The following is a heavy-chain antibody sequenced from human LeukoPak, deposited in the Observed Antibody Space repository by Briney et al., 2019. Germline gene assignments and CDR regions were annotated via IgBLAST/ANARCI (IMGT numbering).Heavy chain of an antibody. V-gene: IGHV3-48*03. CDR1: GFTFTDYE. D-gene: IGHD4-17*01. J-gene: IGHJ3*02. Sequence: PGGSLRLSCEASGFTFTDYEMNWVRQAPGKGLEWVSYITGSGDTIYYADSVKGRFTISRDNAKNSLYLQMNSLRAEDTAVYYCARVVTTYAFDIWGQGTMVTVSS. CDR2: ITGSGDTI. CDR3: ARVVTTYAFDI.